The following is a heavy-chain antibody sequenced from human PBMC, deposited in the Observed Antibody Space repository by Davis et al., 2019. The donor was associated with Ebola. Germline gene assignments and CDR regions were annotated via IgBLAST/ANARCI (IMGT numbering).Heavy chain of an antibody. D-gene: IGHD3-10*01. CDR1: GGTFSSYA. CDR2: IIPILGIA. J-gene: IGHJ4*02. Sequence: SVKVSCKASGGTFSSYAISWVRQAPGQGLEWMGRIIPILGIANYAQKFQGRVTITADKSTSTAYMELSSLRSEDTAVYYCARDLYGSGSYPYCYWGQGTLVTVSS. CDR3: ARDLYGSGSYPYCY. V-gene: IGHV1-69*04.